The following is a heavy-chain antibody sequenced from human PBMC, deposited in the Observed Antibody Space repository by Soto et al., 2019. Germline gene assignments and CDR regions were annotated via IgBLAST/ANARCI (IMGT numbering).Heavy chain of an antibody. CDR1: GFTFSSYW. J-gene: IGHJ4*02. D-gene: IGHD3-3*01. V-gene: IGHV3-7*01. CDR2: IKEDGSDM. Sequence: GGLRISCAASGFTFSSYWMSWVRQAPGKGLEWVANIKEDGSDMYYVDSVKGRFTISRDNAKNSLYLQMNSLRAEDTAVYYCATEVWVYYDFWSGYSDYWGQGTLVTVSS. CDR3: ATEVWVYYDFWSGYSDY.